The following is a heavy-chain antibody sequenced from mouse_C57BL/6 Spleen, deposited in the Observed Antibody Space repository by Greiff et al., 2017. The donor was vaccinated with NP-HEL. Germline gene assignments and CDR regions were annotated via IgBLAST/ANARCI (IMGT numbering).Heavy chain of an antibody. CDR1: GYTFTSYW. CDR2: IHPNSGST. CDR3: AGYSSGYLYAMDY. Sequence: QVQLKQSGAELVKPGASVKLSCKASGYTFTSYWMHWVKQRPGQGLEWIGMIHPNSGSTNYNEKFKSKATLTVDKSSSTAYMQLSSLTSEDSAVYYCAGYSSGYLYAMDYWGQGTSVTVSS. J-gene: IGHJ4*01. V-gene: IGHV1-64*01. D-gene: IGHD3-2*02.